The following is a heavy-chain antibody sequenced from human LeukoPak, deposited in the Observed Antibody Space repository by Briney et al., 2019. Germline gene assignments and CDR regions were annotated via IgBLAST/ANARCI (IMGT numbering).Heavy chain of an antibody. CDR1: GFTFSSYG. J-gene: IGHJ4*02. D-gene: IGHD5-12*01. CDR3: ARFRRGSGYDYYFDY. V-gene: IGHV3-33*01. CDR2: IWYDGSNK. Sequence: GGSLRLSCAASGFTFSSYGMHWVRQAPGKGLEWVAVIWYDGSNKYYVDSVKGRFTISRDNSKNTLYLQMNSLRAEDTAVYYCARFRRGSGYDYYFDYWGQGTLVTVSS.